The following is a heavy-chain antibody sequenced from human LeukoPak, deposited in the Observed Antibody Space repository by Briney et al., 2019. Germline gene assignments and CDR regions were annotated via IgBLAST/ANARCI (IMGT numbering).Heavy chain of an antibody. V-gene: IGHV3-23*01. CDR3: ARVREWPSWFDP. CDR1: GFTFSSYV. J-gene: IGHJ5*02. D-gene: IGHD3-3*01. CDR2: ISGSGGST. Sequence: GGSLRLSCAASGFTFSSYVMTWVRQAPGKGLEWVSGISGSGGSTHYADSVKGRFTISRDNSKNTLYLQMNSLRAEDTAVFYCARVREWPSWFDPWGQGTLVTVSS.